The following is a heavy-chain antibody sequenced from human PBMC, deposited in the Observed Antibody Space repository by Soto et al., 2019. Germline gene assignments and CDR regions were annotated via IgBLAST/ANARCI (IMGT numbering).Heavy chain of an antibody. J-gene: IGHJ6*02. CDR3: ARFYYDSSGYLPSPYYYYYGMDV. Sequence: GGSLRLSCTASGFTFNRHAMTWVRQAPGKGLKWVSRINSDGSNTNYVDSVKGRFTISRDNAKNSLYLQMNSLRAEDTAVYYCARFYYDSSGYLPSPYYYYYGMDVWGQGTTVTVSS. D-gene: IGHD3-22*01. V-gene: IGHV3-21*01. CDR1: GFTFNRHA. CDR2: INSDGSNT.